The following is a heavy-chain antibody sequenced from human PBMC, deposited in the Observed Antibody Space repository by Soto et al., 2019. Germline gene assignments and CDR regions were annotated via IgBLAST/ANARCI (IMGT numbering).Heavy chain of an antibody. V-gene: IGHV3-7*01. J-gene: IGHJ4*02. CDR2: MKLDGSEK. Sequence: LRLSCAGSGFRFSASWINWVRQAPGKGLEWVANMKLDGSEKYYVDSVKGRFTISRDNAKNLLYLQMSNLRAEDTAVYYCAREGGNSPYFFDYWGQGTPVTVSS. D-gene: IGHD3-9*01. CDR1: GFRFSASW. CDR3: AREGGNSPYFFDY.